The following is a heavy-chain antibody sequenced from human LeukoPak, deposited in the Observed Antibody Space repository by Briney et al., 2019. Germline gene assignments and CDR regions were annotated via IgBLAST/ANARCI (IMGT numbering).Heavy chain of an antibody. CDR2: ITATGDTA. CDR1: GFTFTKCA. J-gene: IGHJ3*02. D-gene: IGHD3-22*01. V-gene: IGHV3-23*01. CDR3: AKDNLDYYDSSGYLDAFDI. Sequence: PGGSLRLSCVASGFTFTKCAMSWIRQAPGKGLEWVAIITATGDTAYYADSVKGRFTISRDNSKNTLYLQMNSLRAEDTAVYYCAKDNLDYYDSSGYLDAFDIWGQGTMVTVSS.